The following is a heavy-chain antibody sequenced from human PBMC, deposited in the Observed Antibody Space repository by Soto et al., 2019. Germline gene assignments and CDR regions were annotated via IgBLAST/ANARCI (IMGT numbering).Heavy chain of an antibody. D-gene: IGHD2-2*01. CDR2: IYYSGST. CDR3: ATTAAKVYYYYGMDV. Sequence: SETLSLTCTVSGGSISSSSYYWGWIRQPPGKGLEWIGSIYYSGSTYYNPSLKSRVTISVDTSKNQFSLKLSSVTAADTAVYYCATTAAKVYYYYGMDVWGQGTTVTVSS. CDR1: GGSISSSSYY. J-gene: IGHJ6*02. V-gene: IGHV4-39*01.